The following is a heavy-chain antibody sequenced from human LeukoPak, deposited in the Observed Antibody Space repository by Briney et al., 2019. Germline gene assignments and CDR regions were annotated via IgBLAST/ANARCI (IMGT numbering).Heavy chain of an antibody. V-gene: IGHV1-69*13. CDR3: ARRRYDFWSGYSDYYYYGMDV. CDR1: GGTFSSYA. CDR2: IIPIFGTA. Sequence: GASVKVSCKASGGTFSSYAISWVRQAPGQGLEWMGGIIPIFGTANYAQKFQGRVTITADESTSTAYMELSSLRSEDTAVYYCARRRYDFWSGYSDYYYYGMDVWGQGTTVTVYS. D-gene: IGHD3-3*01. J-gene: IGHJ6*02.